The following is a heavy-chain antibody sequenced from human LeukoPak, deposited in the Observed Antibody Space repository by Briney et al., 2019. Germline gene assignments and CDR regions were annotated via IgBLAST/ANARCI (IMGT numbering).Heavy chain of an antibody. CDR1: GFTFSSYS. Sequence: GGSLRLSCAASGFTFSSYSMNWVRQAPGKGLEWVSSISSSSSYIYYADSVKGRFTISRDNAKNSLYLQMNSLRAEDTAVYYCAKAPKYSYASDYWGQGTLVTVSS. J-gene: IGHJ4*02. CDR3: AKAPKYSYASDY. D-gene: IGHD5-18*01. V-gene: IGHV3-21*01. CDR2: ISSSSSYI.